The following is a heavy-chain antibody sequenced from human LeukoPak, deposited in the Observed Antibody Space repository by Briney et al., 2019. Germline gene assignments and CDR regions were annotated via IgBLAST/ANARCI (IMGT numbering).Heavy chain of an antibody. D-gene: IGHD3-9*01. Sequence: GGSLRLSCAASGFTFSTYNMNWVRQAPGKGLEWISSITSGGTYTYYADSVKGRFTTSRDNAKNSLSLQLSSLRAEDTAVYYCARGHYDILTASYKWTPDYWGQGILVTVSS. J-gene: IGHJ4*02. CDR3: ARGHYDILTASYKWTPDY. CDR2: ITSGGTYT. CDR1: GFTFSTYN. V-gene: IGHV3-21*06.